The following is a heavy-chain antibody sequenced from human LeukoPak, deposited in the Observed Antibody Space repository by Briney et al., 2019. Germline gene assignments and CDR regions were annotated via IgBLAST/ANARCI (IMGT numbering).Heavy chain of an antibody. CDR1: GFTFSSYW. J-gene: IGHJ6*02. CDR3: ARDRLIDGDYVQYYYYYGMDV. CDR2: IKQDGSEK. Sequence: GGSLRLSCAASGFTFSSYWMSWVRQAPGKGLEWVANIKQDGSEKYYVDSVKGRFTISRDNAKNSLYLQMNSLRAEDTAVYYCARDRLIDGDYVQYYYYYGMDVWGQGTTVTVSS. V-gene: IGHV3-7*01. D-gene: IGHD4-17*01.